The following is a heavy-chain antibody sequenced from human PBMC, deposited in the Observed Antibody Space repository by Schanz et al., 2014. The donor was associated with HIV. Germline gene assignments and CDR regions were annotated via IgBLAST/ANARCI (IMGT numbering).Heavy chain of an antibody. CDR1: GLTFSGSA. Sequence: EVQLLESGGGLVQPGGSLRLTCAASGLTFSGSAMNWVRQAPGKGLEWVSYISGSGSHTYYADSVKGRFTISRDSAKNSLYLQMNSLRVDDTAVYYCARDRQPSSYRGLDVWGQGTTVTVSS. D-gene: IGHD6-6*01. V-gene: IGHV3-48*04. CDR3: ARDRQPSSYRGLDV. J-gene: IGHJ6*02. CDR2: ISGSGSHT.